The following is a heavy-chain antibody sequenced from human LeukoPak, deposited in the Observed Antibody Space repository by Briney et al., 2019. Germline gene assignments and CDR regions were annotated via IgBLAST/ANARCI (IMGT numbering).Heavy chain of an antibody. CDR3: ASPKRSGSYLPFDY. Sequence: GASVKVSCKASGYTFTSHGISWVRQAPGQGLEWMGWISAYNGNTNYAQKLQGRVTMTTDTSTSTANMELRSLRSDDTAVYYCASPKRSGSYLPFDYWGQGTLVTVSS. CDR2: ISAYNGNT. D-gene: IGHD1-26*01. V-gene: IGHV1-18*01. J-gene: IGHJ4*02. CDR1: GYTFTSHG.